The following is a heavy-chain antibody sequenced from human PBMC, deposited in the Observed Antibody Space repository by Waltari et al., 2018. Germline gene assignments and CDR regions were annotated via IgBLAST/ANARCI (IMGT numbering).Heavy chain of an antibody. D-gene: IGHD6-19*01. Sequence: RQATGQGLEWMGWMNPNSGNTGYAQKFQGRVTMTRNTSISTAYMELSSLRSEDTAVYYCARGIAVAGTGADYWGQGTLVTVSS. V-gene: IGHV1-8*01. J-gene: IGHJ4*02. CDR2: MNPNSGNT. CDR3: ARGIAVAGTGADY.